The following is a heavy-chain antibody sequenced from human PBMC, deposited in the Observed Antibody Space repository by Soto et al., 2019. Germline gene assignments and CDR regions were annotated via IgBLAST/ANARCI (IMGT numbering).Heavy chain of an antibody. J-gene: IGHJ6*02. CDR2: INPSGGST. CDR3: ARDRIAVAGTGGGYYYYGIDV. V-gene: IGHV1-46*01. D-gene: IGHD6-19*01. Sequence: ASVKVSCKASGYTFTSYYMHWVRQAPGQGLEWMGIINPSGGSTSYAQKFQGRVTMTRDTSTSTVYMELSSLRSEDTAVYYCARDRIAVAGTGGGYYYYGIDVWGQGTTVTVSS. CDR1: GYTFTSYY.